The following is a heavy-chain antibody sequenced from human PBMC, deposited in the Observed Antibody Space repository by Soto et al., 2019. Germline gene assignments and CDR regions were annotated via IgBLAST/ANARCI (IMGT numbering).Heavy chain of an antibody. CDR1: GFTFSSYE. D-gene: IGHD6-19*01. CDR2: ISSSGTTI. Sequence: GGSLRLPCAVSGFTFSSYEMNWVRQAPGKGLEWLSYISSSGTTIYYADSMRGRFTISRDNAKNSLYLQMNRLRVDDTAVYYCARSHSNGYHYLAYWGQGTLVTVSS. CDR3: ARSHSNGYHYLAY. J-gene: IGHJ4*02. V-gene: IGHV3-48*03.